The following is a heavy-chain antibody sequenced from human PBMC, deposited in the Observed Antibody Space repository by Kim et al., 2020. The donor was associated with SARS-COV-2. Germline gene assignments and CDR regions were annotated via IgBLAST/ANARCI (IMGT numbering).Heavy chain of an antibody. V-gene: IGHV6-1*01. J-gene: IGHJ4*02. Sequence: YAVSVKSRITINPDTSKNQFSLQLNSVTPEDTAVYYCARGGEAVAGIFDYWGQGTLVTVSS. D-gene: IGHD6-19*01. CDR3: ARGGEAVAGIFDY.